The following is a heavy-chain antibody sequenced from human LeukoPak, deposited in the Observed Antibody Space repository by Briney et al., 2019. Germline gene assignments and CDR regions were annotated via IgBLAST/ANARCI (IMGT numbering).Heavy chain of an antibody. CDR3: ARGIAVAGTHFDY. V-gene: IGHV4-59*01. D-gene: IGHD6-19*01. J-gene: IGHJ4*02. Sequence: PSETLSLTCTVSGGSISSYYWSWIRQPPGKGLEWIGYIYYSGSTNYNPSLKSRVTISVDTSKNQFSLKLSSVTAADTAVYYCARGIAVAGTHFDYWGQGTLVTVSS. CDR1: GGSISSYY. CDR2: IYYSGST.